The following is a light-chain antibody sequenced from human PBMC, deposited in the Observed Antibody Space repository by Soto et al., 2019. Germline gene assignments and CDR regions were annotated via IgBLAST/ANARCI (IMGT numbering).Light chain of an antibody. J-gene: IGLJ1*01. CDR1: SSNIGPGFD. V-gene: IGLV1-40*01. CDR3: LSYDSSLTGSV. CDR2: GNT. Sequence: QSALTQPPSVSGAPGQTVAISCTWTSSNIGPGFDVHRYQQVPGTAPKLVLYGNTIRPSGVPDRFSGSRSGSSASLVITGLRAEYEAEYYCLSYDSSLTGSVFGTGTELTVL.